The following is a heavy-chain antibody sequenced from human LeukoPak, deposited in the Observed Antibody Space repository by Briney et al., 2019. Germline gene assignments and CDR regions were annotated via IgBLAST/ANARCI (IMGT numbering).Heavy chain of an antibody. Sequence: SETLSLTCTVSGGSISSYYWSWIRQPPGKGLEWIWYIYYSGSTNYNPSLKSRVSISVDTSKNQFSLKLSSVTAADTAVYYCARTAPGIAVAAVDYWGQGTLVTVSS. J-gene: IGHJ4*02. CDR1: GGSISSYY. V-gene: IGHV4-59*01. D-gene: IGHD6-19*01. CDR3: ARTAPGIAVAAVDY. CDR2: IYYSGST.